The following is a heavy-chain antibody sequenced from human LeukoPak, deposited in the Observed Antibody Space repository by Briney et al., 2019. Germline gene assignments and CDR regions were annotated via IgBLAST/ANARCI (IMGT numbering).Heavy chain of an antibody. J-gene: IGHJ4*02. Sequence: GGSLRLSCAVSGLTFSSYWMTWVRQAPGKGLELVANIKQDGSEKYYVDSVKGRFTISRDNAKNSLYLQMSSVRAEDTAVYYCARVGCTSTSCLANWGQGTLVTVYS. CDR2: IKQDGSEK. CDR3: ARVGCTSTSCLAN. CDR1: GLTFSSYW. V-gene: IGHV3-7*01. D-gene: IGHD2-2*01.